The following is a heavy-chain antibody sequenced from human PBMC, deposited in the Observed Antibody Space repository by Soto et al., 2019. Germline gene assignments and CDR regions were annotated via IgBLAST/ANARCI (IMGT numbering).Heavy chain of an antibody. CDR3: ARDGPHGSSTSCYYYCGMDV. V-gene: IGHV3-21*04. Sequence: GGSLRLSCAASGFTFSSYSMNWVRQAPGKGLEWVSSISSSGSTIYYADSVKGRFTISRDNAKNSLYLQMNSLRAEDTAVYYCARDGPHGSSTSCYYYCGMDVWGQGTTVTVSS. D-gene: IGHD2-2*01. J-gene: IGHJ6*02. CDR1: GFTFSSYS. CDR2: ISSSGSTI.